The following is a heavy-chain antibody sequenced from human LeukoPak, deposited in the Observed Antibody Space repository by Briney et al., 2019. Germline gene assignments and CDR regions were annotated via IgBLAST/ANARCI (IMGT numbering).Heavy chain of an antibody. J-gene: IGHJ4*02. D-gene: IGHD5-12*01. CDR2: VSGSGGNT. CDR3: AKERATGYDLVEVDS. Sequence: PGGSLRLTCAASGFTFSNYAMTWVRQAPGRGLEWVSAVSGSGGNTYYADSVKGRFTISRDNSKNTLYLQMNSLRAEDTAVYYCAKERATGYDLVEVDSWGQGTLVTVSS. CDR1: GFTFSNYA. V-gene: IGHV3-23*01.